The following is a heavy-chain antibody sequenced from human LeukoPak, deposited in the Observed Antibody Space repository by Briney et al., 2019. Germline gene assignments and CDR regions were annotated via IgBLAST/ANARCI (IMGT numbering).Heavy chain of an antibody. D-gene: IGHD6-13*01. Sequence: SETLSLTCTVSGGSISSGGYYRSWIRQHPGKGLEWIGYIYYSGSTYYNPSLKSRVTISVDTSKNQFSLQLSSVTAADTAVYYCVGAAAGTLLPGVDYWGQGTLVTVSS. CDR1: GGSISSGGYY. CDR3: VGAAAGTLLPGVDY. V-gene: IGHV4-31*03. CDR2: IYYSGST. J-gene: IGHJ4*02.